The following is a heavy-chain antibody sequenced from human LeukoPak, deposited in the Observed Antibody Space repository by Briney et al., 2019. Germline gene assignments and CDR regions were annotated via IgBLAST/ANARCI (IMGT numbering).Heavy chain of an antibody. Sequence: SETLSLTCAVYGRAFSGYYRSWIRQAPGKGLEWFGEINHSGSTNYKTSLKSRVTISVDTSKNQFSLKLSSVTAADTAVYYCASDAPSLRYYYYGMDVWGKGTTVTVS. J-gene: IGHJ6*04. CDR2: INHSGST. CDR1: GRAFSGYY. D-gene: IGHD3-10*01. V-gene: IGHV4-34*01. CDR3: ASDAPSLRYYYYGMDV.